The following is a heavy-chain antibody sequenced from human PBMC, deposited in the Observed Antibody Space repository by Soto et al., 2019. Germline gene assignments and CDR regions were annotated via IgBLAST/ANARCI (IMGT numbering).Heavy chain of an antibody. CDR1: GSSITQHF. Sequence: QVHLQESGPGVVKPSETLSLTCTVSGSSITQHFWRWVRQAPGKRLEWIGYIYNSGTAETADYNPSLKSRATISLDTSANQVSLQLSSVTSADTALYYCARDLRGTSAFDIWGQGTMVTVSS. J-gene: IGHJ3*02. CDR2: IYNSGTAETA. V-gene: IGHV4-59*11. CDR3: ARDLRGTSAFDI.